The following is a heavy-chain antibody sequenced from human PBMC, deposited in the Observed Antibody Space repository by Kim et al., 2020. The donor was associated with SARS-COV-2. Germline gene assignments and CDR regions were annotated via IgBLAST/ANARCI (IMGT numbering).Heavy chain of an antibody. CDR3: AKDHESSGWPTFDY. Sequence: YADCVEGRFTVSRDNVKNSMYLQMDDLRAEDTALYYCAKDHESSGWPTFDYWGQGTLVTVSS. J-gene: IGHJ4*02. V-gene: IGHV3-23*01. D-gene: IGHD3-22*01.